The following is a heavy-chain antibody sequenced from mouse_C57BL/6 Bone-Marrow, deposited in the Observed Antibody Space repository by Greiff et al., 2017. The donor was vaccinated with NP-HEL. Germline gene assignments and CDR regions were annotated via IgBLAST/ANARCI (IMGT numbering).Heavy chain of an antibody. CDR2: FSSGVSYT. V-gene: IGHV5-6*01. Sequence: EVQLQQSGRELVKPGGSLKLSCAASGFTFSSYCMPWVRQTPVKRLEWVATFSSGVSYTYYPESVKGRVTISRDNAKNTLYLLMSSLESVDTAVYYGARPRKDYWGQGTSVTVSS. CDR1: GFTFSSYC. J-gene: IGHJ4*01. CDR3: ARPRKDY.